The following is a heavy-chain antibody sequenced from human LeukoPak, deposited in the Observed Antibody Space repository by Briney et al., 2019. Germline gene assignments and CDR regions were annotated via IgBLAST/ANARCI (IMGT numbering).Heavy chain of an antibody. Sequence: GGSLRLSCAPSGFTFSRHGMHWVRQAPGKGLEWVGRIKSKTDGGTTDYAAPVKGRFTISRDDSKNTLYLQMNSLKTEDTAVYYCTTDGYYGDYYYYYGMDVWGQGTTVTVSS. CDR1: GFTFSRHG. V-gene: IGHV3-15*07. D-gene: IGHD4-17*01. J-gene: IGHJ6*02. CDR2: IKSKTDGGTT. CDR3: TTDGYYGDYYYYYGMDV.